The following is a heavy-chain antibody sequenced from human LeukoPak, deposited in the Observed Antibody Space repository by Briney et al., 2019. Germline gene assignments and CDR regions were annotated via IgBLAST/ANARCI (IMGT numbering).Heavy chain of an antibody. V-gene: IGHV1-69*05. Sequence: SVKVSCKASGGTFSSYAISWVRQAPGQGLEWMGRIIPIFGTANYAQKFQGRVTITTDESTSTAYMELSSLRSEDTAVYYCASSWTYYYDSSGYYYGYWGQGSLVTVSS. CDR2: IIPIFGTA. CDR1: GGTFSSYA. CDR3: ASSWTYYYDSSGYYYGY. D-gene: IGHD3-22*01. J-gene: IGHJ4*02.